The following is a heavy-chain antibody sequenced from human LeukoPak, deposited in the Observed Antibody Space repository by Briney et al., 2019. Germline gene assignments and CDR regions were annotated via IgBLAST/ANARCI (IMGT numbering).Heavy chain of an antibody. CDR2: MNPNSGNT. J-gene: IGHJ5*02. Sequence: GASVKVSCKASGYTFTSYDINWVRQATGQGLEWMGWMNPNSGNTGYAQKFQGRVTMTRNTSISTAYMELSSLKSEDTAVYYCARRVSYYYDSSGYYENWFDPWGQGTLVTVSS. CDR1: GYTFTSYD. V-gene: IGHV1-8*01. D-gene: IGHD3-22*01. CDR3: ARRVSYYYDSSGYYENWFDP.